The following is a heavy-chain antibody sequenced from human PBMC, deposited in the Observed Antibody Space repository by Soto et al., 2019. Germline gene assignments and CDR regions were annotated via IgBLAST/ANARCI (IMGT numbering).Heavy chain of an antibody. CDR2: IAPFSGDV. V-gene: IGHV1-45*02. J-gene: IGHJ4*02. CDR1: GNTFSYRY. Sequence: QMQLVQSGAEVTKTGSSVTVSCQALGNTFSYRYLYWVRQAPGQALEWMGWIAPFSGDVHYAQKFQERVTLTRDRSINTAYMRMSSLRSEDTARYFCASGGAGSGPFTWELPDHWGQGTLVTVSS. CDR3: ASGGAGSGPFTWELPDH. D-gene: IGHD1-26*01.